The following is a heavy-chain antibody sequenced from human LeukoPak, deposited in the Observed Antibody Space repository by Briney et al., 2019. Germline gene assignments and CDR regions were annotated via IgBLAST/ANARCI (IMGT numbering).Heavy chain of an antibody. Sequence: GGSLRLSCAASGFTSSSYSTNWVRQAPGKGLEWVSSISSSSSYIYYADSVKGRFTISRDNAKNSLYLQMNSLRAEDTAVYYCARDDDWYGTDYWGQGTLVTVSS. CDR2: ISSSSSYI. J-gene: IGHJ4*02. D-gene: IGHD3-9*01. V-gene: IGHV3-21*01. CDR3: ARDDDWYGTDY. CDR1: GFTSSSYS.